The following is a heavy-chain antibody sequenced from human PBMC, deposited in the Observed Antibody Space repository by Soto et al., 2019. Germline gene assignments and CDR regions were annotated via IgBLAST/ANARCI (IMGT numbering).Heavy chain of an antibody. CDR2: INAGNGNR. V-gene: IGHV1-3*05. CDR1: GYTFTKYA. D-gene: IGHD2-15*01. Sequence: QVQLVQSGAEEKKPGASVKVSCKASGYTFTKYAIHWVRQAPGQRLEWMGWINAGNGNRKYSQKFQGRVTITRDTSASTAYMELSSLRSEDTAVYYCARDILFDYWGQGTLVTVSS. CDR3: ARDILFDY. J-gene: IGHJ4*02.